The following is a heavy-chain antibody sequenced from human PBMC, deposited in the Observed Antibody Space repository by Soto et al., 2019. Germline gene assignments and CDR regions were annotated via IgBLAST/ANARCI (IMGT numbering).Heavy chain of an antibody. CDR1: GFTFSSYG. D-gene: IGHD3-9*01. CDR3: AKDNDILTFDP. V-gene: IGHV3-30*18. Sequence: GGSLRLSCAASGFTFSSYGMHWVRQAPGKGLEWVAVISYDGSNKYYADSVKGRFTISRDNSKNTLYLQMNSLRAEDTAVYYCAKDNDILTFDPWGQGTLVTVSS. J-gene: IGHJ5*02. CDR2: ISYDGSNK.